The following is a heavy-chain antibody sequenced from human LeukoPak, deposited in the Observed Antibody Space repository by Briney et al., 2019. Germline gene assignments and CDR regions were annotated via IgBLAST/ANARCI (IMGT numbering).Heavy chain of an antibody. CDR1: GFIFSDYQ. J-gene: IGHJ4*02. V-gene: IGHV3-21*01. CDR2: ISSSSSYI. Sequence: GGSLRLSCAASGFIFSDYQMNWVRQAPGKGLEWVSSISSSSSYIYYADSVKGRFTISRDNAKNSLYLQMNSLRAEDTAVYYCARAKSGYDKRLIDYWGQGTLVTVSS. CDR3: ARAKSGYDKRLIDY. D-gene: IGHD5-12*01.